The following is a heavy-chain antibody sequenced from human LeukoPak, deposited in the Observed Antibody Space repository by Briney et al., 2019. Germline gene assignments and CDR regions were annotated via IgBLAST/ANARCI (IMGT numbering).Heavy chain of an antibody. D-gene: IGHD3-9*01. J-gene: IGHJ4*02. CDR1: GFTFSSYA. V-gene: IGHV3-23*01. CDR2: ISGSGGST. Sequence: GGSLRLSCAASGFTFSSYAMSWVRQAPGKGLEWVSAISGSGGSTHYADSVKGRFTISRDNSKNTLYLQMNSLRAEDTAVYYCAKDSRWRATGYYGYWGQGTLVTVSS. CDR3: AKDSRWRATGYYGY.